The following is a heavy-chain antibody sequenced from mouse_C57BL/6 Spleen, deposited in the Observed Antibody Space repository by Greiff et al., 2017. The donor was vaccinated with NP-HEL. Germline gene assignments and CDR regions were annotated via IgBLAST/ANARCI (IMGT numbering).Heavy chain of an antibody. CDR2: INPGSGGT. CDR1: GYAFTNYL. J-gene: IGHJ2*01. Sequence: VQLQQSGAELVRPGTSVKVSCKASGYAFTNYLIEWVKQRPGQGLEWIGVINPGSGGTNYNEKFKGKATLTADKSSSTAYMQLSSLTSEDSAVYFCAREGSPGAFDYWGQGTTLTVSS. V-gene: IGHV1-54*01. CDR3: AREGSPGAFDY.